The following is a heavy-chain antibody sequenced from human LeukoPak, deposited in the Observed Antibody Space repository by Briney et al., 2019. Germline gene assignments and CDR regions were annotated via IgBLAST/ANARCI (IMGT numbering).Heavy chain of an antibody. CDR1: DSTFSSVS. D-gene: IGHD2-2*01. CDR2: VRSRNAHI. V-gene: IGHV3-21*03. CDR3: SGDRSASRYYHGMDV. J-gene: IGHJ6*02. Sequence: AAGSLRLSCAASDSTFSSVSMSWVCQGPGKGQFWVAAVRSRNAHIYYPDSVKDRFTSSRQNAKISVYLEMNRRGADDTVVYYCSGDRSASRYYHGMDVWGPGTKVIVCS.